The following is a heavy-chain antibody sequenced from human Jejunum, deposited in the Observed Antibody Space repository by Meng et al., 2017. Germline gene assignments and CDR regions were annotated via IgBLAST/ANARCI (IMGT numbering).Heavy chain of an antibody. J-gene: IGHJ4*02. CDR1: GFTFSTFP. CDR2: ISSDGDDT. CDR3: ARSVNANYDN. V-gene: IGHV3-64*01. D-gene: IGHD4/OR15-4a*01. Sequence: EVQLVESGGGLVQPGGSLRLSCAASGFTFSTFPLHWLRQAPGKRLEFVSGISSDGDDTYHANSVKGRFTISRDNSKNTLFLQMGSLRAEDMAVYYCARSVNANYDNWGQGTLVTVSS.